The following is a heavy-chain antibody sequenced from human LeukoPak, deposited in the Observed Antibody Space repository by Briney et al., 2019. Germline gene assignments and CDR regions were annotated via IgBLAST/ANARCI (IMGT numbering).Heavy chain of an antibody. CDR1: GFTFSSFA. Sequence: GGSLRLSCSASGFTFSSFAMYWVRQAPGKGLEYVSGISSNGGYTYYADSVKGRFTISRDNSKNTLYLQMNSLRAEDTAVYYCARDGDITPTDVWGQGTTVTVSS. CDR3: ARDGDITPTDV. J-gene: IGHJ6*02. V-gene: IGHV3-64*04. D-gene: IGHD2-15*01. CDR2: ISSNGGYT.